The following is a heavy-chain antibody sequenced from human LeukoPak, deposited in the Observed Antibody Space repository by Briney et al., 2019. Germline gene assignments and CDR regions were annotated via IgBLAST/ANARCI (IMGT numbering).Heavy chain of an antibody. CDR3: ARAGLDPSSNLSVLLWFGELSAFDY. D-gene: IGHD3-10*01. J-gene: IGHJ4*02. CDR1: GDSISLSFYY. CDR2: IYHSGST. Sequence: SETLSLTCSVSGDSISLSFYYWGWIRQPPGKGLEWIGSIYHSGSTYYNPSLKSRVTISVDTSKNQFSLKLSSVTAADTAVYYCARAGLDPSSNLSVLLWFGELSAFDYWGQGTLVTVSS. V-gene: IGHV4-38-2*02.